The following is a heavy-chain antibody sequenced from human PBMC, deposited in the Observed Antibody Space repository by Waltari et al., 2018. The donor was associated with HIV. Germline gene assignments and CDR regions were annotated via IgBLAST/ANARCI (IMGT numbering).Heavy chain of an antibody. J-gene: IGHJ3*02. V-gene: IGHV3-30*18. CDR2: IWHDGGNK. Sequence: QVQLVESGGGVVQPGRSLRLSCAASGFSFSSYGMHWVRQAQGKGLEWVAVIWHDGGNKYYADSVKGRFTISRDNSKNTLYLQMSSLSAEDTAMYYCAKDRTVAAIWGQGTMVTVSS. D-gene: IGHD4-17*01. CDR3: AKDRTVAAI. CDR1: GFSFSSYG.